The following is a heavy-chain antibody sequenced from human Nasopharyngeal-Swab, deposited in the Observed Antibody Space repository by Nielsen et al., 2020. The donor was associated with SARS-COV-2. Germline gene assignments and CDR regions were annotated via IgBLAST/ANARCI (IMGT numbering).Heavy chain of an antibody. CDR3: ARGGAGAIDY. Sequence: GESLKISCVVSGFSFGTNAMTWVRQAPGKGLEWVSAIGGDGNTHYADSVKGRFTISRDTSKNTLYLQMDSLSAEDTAVYYCARGGAGAIDYWGQGAQVTVSS. D-gene: IGHD1-26*01. V-gene: IGHV3-23*01. CDR2: IGGDGNT. J-gene: IGHJ4*02. CDR1: GFSFGTNA.